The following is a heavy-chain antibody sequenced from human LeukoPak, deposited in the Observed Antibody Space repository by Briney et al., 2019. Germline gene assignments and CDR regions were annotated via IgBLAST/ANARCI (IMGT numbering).Heavy chain of an antibody. J-gene: IGHJ6*03. V-gene: IGHV1-69*13. CDR2: IIPIFGTA. Sequence: ASVKVSCKASAGTFSSYAISWVRQAPGQGLEWMGGIIPIFGTANYAQKFQGRVTITADESTSTAYMELSSLRSEDTAVYYCARGGEPYYYYMDVWGKGTTVTISS. D-gene: IGHD1-26*01. CDR1: AGTFSSYA. CDR3: ARGGEPYYYYMDV.